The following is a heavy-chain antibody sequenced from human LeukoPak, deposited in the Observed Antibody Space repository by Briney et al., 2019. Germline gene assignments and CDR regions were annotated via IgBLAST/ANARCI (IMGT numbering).Heavy chain of an antibody. CDR1: DYTFTSYG. CDR3: ARGGRTNAADF. V-gene: IGHV1-18*01. D-gene: IGHD3-16*01. J-gene: IGHJ4*02. Sequence: ASVTVSCKASDYTFTSYGIIWVRQAPGQGLEWMGWISTHNGNTNYAQKLQGRVTMTTDTSTSTAYMELRSLRSDDTAVYYCARGGRTNAADFWGQGTLVTVSS. CDR2: ISTHNGNT.